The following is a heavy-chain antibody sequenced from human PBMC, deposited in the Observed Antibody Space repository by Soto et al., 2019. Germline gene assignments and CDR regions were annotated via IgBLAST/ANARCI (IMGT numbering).Heavy chain of an antibody. CDR1: GYTFTSYY. V-gene: IGHV1-46*01. CDR2: INPGGGST. D-gene: IGHD2-21*02. J-gene: IGHJ4*02. Sequence: QVQLVQSGAEVKKPGASVKVSCKASGYTFTSYYIHWVRQATGQGLEWMGRINPGGGSTSDAQHAQKFQGRVTMTRDTSTSTVYMELSSLRSEDTAVYYCARDACGSGDCPDYWGQGTLVTVSS. CDR3: ARDACGSGDCPDY.